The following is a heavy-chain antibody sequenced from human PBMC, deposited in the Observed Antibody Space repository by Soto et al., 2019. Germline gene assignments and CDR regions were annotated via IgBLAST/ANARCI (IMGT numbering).Heavy chain of an antibody. D-gene: IGHD3-16*01. Sequence: QITLKESGPTLVKPTQTLTLTCTFSGFSLSTSGVGVGCIRQPPGKALEWLALIYWDDDKRYSPSLKSRLTITKDTSKTQVVLTMTNMDPVDTATYYCAHSLYDYVWGTNWFDPWGQGTLVTVSS. CDR1: GFSLSTSGVG. CDR3: AHSLYDYVWGTNWFDP. CDR2: IYWDDDK. V-gene: IGHV2-5*02. J-gene: IGHJ5*02.